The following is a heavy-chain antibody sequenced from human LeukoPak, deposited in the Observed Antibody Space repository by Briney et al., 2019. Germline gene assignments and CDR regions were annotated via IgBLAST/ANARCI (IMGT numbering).Heavy chain of an antibody. CDR3: ARGGGSGSYYTYYFDY. Sequence: GSLRLSCAASGFTFSDHYMDWVRQAPGQGLEWVGRVRNKANSYTTDYAASVKGRFTISRDDSKNSLYLQMNSLKIEDTAVYYCARGGGSGSYYTYYFDYWGQGTLVTVSS. CDR1: GFTFSDHY. J-gene: IGHJ4*02. CDR2: VRNKANSYTT. D-gene: IGHD1-26*01. V-gene: IGHV3-72*01.